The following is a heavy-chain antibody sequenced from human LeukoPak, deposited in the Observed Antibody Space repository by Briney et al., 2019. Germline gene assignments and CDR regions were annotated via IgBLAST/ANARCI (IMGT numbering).Heavy chain of an antibody. D-gene: IGHD1-14*01. CDR2: INHSGST. Sequence: SETLSLTCAVYGGPFSGYYWSWIRQPPGKGLEWIGEINHSGSTNYNPSLKSRVTISVDTSKNQFSLKLSSVTAADTAVYCCARTGRVPYYYYGMDVWGQGTTVTVSS. V-gene: IGHV4-34*01. J-gene: IGHJ6*02. CDR3: ARTGRVPYYYYGMDV. CDR1: GGPFSGYY.